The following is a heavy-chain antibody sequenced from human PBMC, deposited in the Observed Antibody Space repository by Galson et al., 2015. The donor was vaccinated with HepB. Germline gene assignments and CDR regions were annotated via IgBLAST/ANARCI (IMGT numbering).Heavy chain of an antibody. J-gene: IGHJ5*02. CDR2: IYLGDSDT. Sequence: QSGAEVKKPGESLRISCKGSGYSFTSYWISWVRQMPGKGLEWMGIIYLGDSDTRYSPSFQGQVTISADKSISTAYLQWSSLKASDTAMYYCARFRYLTDNWFDPWGQGTLVTVSS. D-gene: IGHD1-1*01. V-gene: IGHV5-51*01. CDR1: GYSFTSYW. CDR3: ARFRYLTDNWFDP.